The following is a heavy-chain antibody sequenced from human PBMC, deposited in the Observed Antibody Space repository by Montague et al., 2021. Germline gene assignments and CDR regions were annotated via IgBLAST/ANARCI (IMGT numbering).Heavy chain of an antibody. CDR1: GASITSNIYY. CDR2: IYYSGNS. D-gene: IGHD6-13*01. V-gene: IGHV4-39*07. Sequence: SETLSLTCTVSGASITSNIYYWGWIRQSPGKCLEWIGSIYYSGNSFYQPSLKSRITMAVDTSKNQFSLKLSSVTAADTAIYYCARVFSSWYVGWFDPWGQGTLVTDSS. J-gene: IGHJ5*02. CDR3: ARVFSSWYVGWFDP.